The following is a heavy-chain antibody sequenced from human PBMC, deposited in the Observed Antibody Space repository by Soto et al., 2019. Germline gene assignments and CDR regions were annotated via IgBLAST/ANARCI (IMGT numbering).Heavy chain of an antibody. CDR1: GFTFSSYS. Sequence: EVQLVESGGGLVKPGGSLRLSCAASGFTFSSYSMTWVRQAPGKGLEWVSSISSSSNYIYYADSVKGRFTISRDNAKHSLDLQVNSLRGEDTAVYCSARGLLYSNYFDYWGQGTLVTVSS. J-gene: IGHJ4*02. CDR3: ARGLLYSNYFDY. CDR2: ISSSSNYI. V-gene: IGHV3-21*01. D-gene: IGHD4-4*01.